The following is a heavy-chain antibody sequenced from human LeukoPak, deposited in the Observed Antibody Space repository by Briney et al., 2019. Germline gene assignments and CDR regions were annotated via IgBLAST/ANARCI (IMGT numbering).Heavy chain of an antibody. CDR1: GFTFSSYA. CDR2: ISGSGGST. V-gene: IGHV3-23*01. D-gene: IGHD4-17*01. Sequence: GGSLRLSCAASGFTFSSYAMSWVRQAPGKGLEWVSAISGSGGSTYYADSVKGRFTISRDNSKNTLYLQMNSLRAEDTAVYYCAKGGFDYGDYTRDAFDIWGQGTMVTVSS. CDR3: AKGGFDYGDYTRDAFDI. J-gene: IGHJ3*02.